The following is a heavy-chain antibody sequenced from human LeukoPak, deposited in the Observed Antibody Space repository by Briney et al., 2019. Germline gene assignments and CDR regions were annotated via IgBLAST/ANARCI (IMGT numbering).Heavy chain of an antibody. CDR3: ARGPPHTTSRSWYDWFDP. Sequence: PSETLSLTCAVYGGSFSGYYWSWIRQPPGKGLEWIGEINHSGSTNYNPSLKSRVTISVDTSKNQFSLKLSSVIAADTAVYYCARGPPHTTSRSWYDWFDPWGQGTLVTVSS. D-gene: IGHD6-13*01. CDR1: GGSFSGYY. V-gene: IGHV4-34*01. J-gene: IGHJ5*02. CDR2: INHSGST.